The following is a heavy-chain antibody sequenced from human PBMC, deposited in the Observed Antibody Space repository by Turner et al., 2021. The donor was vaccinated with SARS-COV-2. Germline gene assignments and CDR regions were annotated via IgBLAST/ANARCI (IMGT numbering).Heavy chain of an antibody. CDR1: GGTFSSYA. J-gene: IGHJ3*02. D-gene: IGHD3-10*01. V-gene: IGHV1-69*18. CDR3: ASGAGSPWDAFDI. Sequence: QVPLVHSGAEVKKPGSSVQVSCKLSGGTFSSYAISWVRQAPGQWLEWMGRIIPIFGTGNYAQKFQGRVTITADESTSTAYMELSSLRSEDTAVYYCASGAGSPWDAFDIWGQGTMVTVSS. CDR2: IIPIFGTG.